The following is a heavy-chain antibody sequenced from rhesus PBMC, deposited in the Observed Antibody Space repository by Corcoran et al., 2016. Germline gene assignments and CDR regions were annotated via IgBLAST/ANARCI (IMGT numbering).Heavy chain of an antibody. Sequence: QVQLQESGPGVVKPSETLSLTCAVSGGSISDSYRWSWIRQPPGKGLEWIGYIYGSSTSTNYNPSRKSRVTISKDTSKNQFSLKLSSVTAADTAVYYCARESSGYSLYYFDYWGQGVLVTVSS. CDR3: ARESSGYSLYYFDY. J-gene: IGHJ4*01. D-gene: IGHD5-24*01. V-gene: IGHV4S10*01. CDR2: IYGSSTST. CDR1: GGSISDSYR.